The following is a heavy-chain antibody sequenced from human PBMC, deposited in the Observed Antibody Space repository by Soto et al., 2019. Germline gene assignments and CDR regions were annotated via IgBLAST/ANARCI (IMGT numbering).Heavy chain of an antibody. CDR1: GFMFSSAW. D-gene: IGHD1-1*01. CDR2: IKSKRDGGAR. J-gene: IGHJ4*02. Sequence: EVQVVESGGDLVKPGGSLRPSCVTSGFMFSSAWMNWVRQAPGKGLEWVGRIKSKRDGGARDYAEPVKGRFSISRDDSKNTVFLQMNSLRAEDTAVYYCVEGWNDFWGQGTLVTVSS. V-gene: IGHV3-15*01. CDR3: VEGWNDF.